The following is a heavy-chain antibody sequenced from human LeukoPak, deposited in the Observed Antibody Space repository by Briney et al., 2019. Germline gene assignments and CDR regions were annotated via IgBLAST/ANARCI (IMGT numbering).Heavy chain of an antibody. D-gene: IGHD2-21*02. CDR3: SRGFCSGDCSPPFDP. Sequence: PSETLSLTCAVYGGSLSGYYWHWIRQPPGKGLEWIGGISHSGSTDYNPSLKSRLTISLDTSKSQFFLNLSSVTAADTAVYYCSRGFCSGDCSPPFDPWGQGTLVTVSS. CDR2: ISHSGST. CDR1: GGSLSGYY. J-gene: IGHJ5*02. V-gene: IGHV4-34*01.